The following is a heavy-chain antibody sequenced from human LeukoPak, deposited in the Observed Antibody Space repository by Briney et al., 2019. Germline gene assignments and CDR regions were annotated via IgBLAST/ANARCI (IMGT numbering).Heavy chain of an antibody. Sequence: QTGGSLRLSCAASGFTFSSYAMSWVRQAPGKGLEWVSAISGSGGSTYYADSVKGRFTISRDNSKNTLYLQMNSLRAEDTAVYYCAKAPYRYYYYYYMDVWGKGTTVTVSS. CDR3: AKAPYRYYYYYYMDV. CDR2: ISGSGGST. V-gene: IGHV3-23*01. CDR1: GFTFSSYA. D-gene: IGHD4-23*01. J-gene: IGHJ6*03.